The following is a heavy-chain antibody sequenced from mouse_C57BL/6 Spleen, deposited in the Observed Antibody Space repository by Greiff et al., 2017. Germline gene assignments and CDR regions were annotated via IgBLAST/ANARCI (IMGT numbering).Heavy chain of an antibody. CDR2: IYPGDGDT. D-gene: IGHD3-2*02. CDR3: AGAQATSFAY. Sequence: VKLQESGPELVKPGASVQISCKASGYAFSSSWMNWVKQRPGKGLEWIGRIYPGDGDTNYNGKFKGKATLTADKSSSTAYMQLSSLTSEDSAVYFCAGAQATSFAYWGQGTLVTVSA. CDR1: GYAFSSSW. J-gene: IGHJ3*01. V-gene: IGHV1-82*01.